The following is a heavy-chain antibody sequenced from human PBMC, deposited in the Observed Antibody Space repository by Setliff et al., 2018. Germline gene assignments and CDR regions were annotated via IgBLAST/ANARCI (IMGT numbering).Heavy chain of an antibody. Sequence: ASVKVSCKTSGYTFTSYGINWVRQAPGQGLEWMGWISAYAQKLQGRVTMTTDTSTSTAYMELRSLRSDDTAVYYCARGRYYESNSYYFPFDFWGQGMLVTVSS. CDR3: ARGRYYESNSYYFPFDF. J-gene: IGHJ4*02. CDR1: GYTFTSYG. V-gene: IGHV1-18*01. D-gene: IGHD3-22*01. CDR2: ISAY.